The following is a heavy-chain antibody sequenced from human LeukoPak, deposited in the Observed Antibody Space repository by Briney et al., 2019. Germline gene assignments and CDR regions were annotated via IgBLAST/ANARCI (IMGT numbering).Heavy chain of an antibody. CDR2: ISTGGSTT. D-gene: IGHD4-23*01. V-gene: IGHV3-74*01. Sequence: GGSLRLSCAASGFTFSSYWLHWVRQAPGKGLVWVSRISTGGSTTSYADSVKGRFTISRDNAKNTLYLQMNSPRAEDTAVYYCARVPNGGNYIGDYWGQGTLVTVSP. CDR1: GFTFSSYW. CDR3: ARVPNGGNYIGDY. J-gene: IGHJ4*02.